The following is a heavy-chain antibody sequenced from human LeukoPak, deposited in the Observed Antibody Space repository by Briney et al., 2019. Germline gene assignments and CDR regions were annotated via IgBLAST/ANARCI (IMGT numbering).Heavy chain of an antibody. Sequence: PSQTLSLTCTVSGGSISSGDDYWSWIRQPPGKGLEWIGYIYYSGTTYYNPSLKSRASISVDTSKNQFSLKLRSVTAADTALYFCARLVGYYSRGSCYHFDYWGQGSLVTVSS. V-gene: IGHV4-30-4*01. CDR3: ARLVGYYSRGSCYHFDY. CDR2: IYYSGTT. CDR1: GGSISSGDDY. D-gene: IGHD2-15*01. J-gene: IGHJ4*02.